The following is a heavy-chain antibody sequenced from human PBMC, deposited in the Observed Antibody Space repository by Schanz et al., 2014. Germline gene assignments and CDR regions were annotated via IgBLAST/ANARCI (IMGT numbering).Heavy chain of an antibody. D-gene: IGHD2-21*01. V-gene: IGHV3-66*01. CDR1: GFSVGNKY. CDR3: ARGGHTCYFDD. Sequence: EVQLVESGGGLVQPGGSLRLSCAASGFSVGNKYMNWVRQAPGKGLEWVSFIYIGGNTYYADSVKGRFTISRDNSKNTVYSQMNSLRAEDTAGYYCARGGHTCYFDDWGQGTLVTVSS. CDR2: IYIGGNT. J-gene: IGHJ4*02.